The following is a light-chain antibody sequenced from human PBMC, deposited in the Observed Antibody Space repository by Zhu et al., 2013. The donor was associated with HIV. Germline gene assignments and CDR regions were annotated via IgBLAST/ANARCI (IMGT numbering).Light chain of an antibody. Sequence: QSVLTQPPSVSGAPGQRVTLSCTGSSSNIGAPYDVHWYQQFPGTAPKLLIYGSSNRPSGVPDRFSGSKAGTSASLAINGLQAEDEADYYCCSYAGSITFRVFGGGTKLTVL. CDR3: CSYAGSITFRV. CDR2: GSS. CDR1: SSNIGAPYD. J-gene: IGLJ2*01. V-gene: IGLV1-40*01.